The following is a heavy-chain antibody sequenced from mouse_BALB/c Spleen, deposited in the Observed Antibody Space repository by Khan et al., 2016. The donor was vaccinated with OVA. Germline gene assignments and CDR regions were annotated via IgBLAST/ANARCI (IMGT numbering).Heavy chain of an antibody. V-gene: IGHV1-7*01. D-gene: IGHD2-3*01. CDR3: TRRGLDGLFAV. CDR2: INPSTGYT. Sequence: VQLQQSGAELAKPGASVKMSCTASGYTFTTYWIHWVKQRPGQGLEWIGYINPSTGYTEYNQKFKDKATLTTDKSSTAAYMQLSSLTSEDSAVYYCTRRGLDGLFAVWGQGTLVTVSA. CDR1: GYTFTTYW. J-gene: IGHJ3*01.